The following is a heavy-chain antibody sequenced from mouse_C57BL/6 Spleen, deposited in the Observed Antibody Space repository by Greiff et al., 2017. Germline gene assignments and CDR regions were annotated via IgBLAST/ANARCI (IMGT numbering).Heavy chain of an antibody. CDR2: INYDGSST. CDR1: GFTFSDYY. Sequence: EVQLVESEGGLVQPGSSMKLSCTASGFTFSDYYMAWVRQVPEKGLEWVANINYDGSSTYYLDSLKSRFIISRDNAKNILYLQMSSLKSEDTATYYCARGEGVGPFAYWGQGTLVTVSA. CDR3: ARGEGVGPFAY. J-gene: IGHJ3*01. V-gene: IGHV5-16*01. D-gene: IGHD3-3*01.